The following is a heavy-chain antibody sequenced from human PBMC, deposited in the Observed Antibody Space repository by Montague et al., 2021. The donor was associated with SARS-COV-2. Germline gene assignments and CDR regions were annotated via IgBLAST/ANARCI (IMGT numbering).Heavy chain of an antibody. CDR1: GGSFSGYY. Sequence: SETLSLTCAVYGGSFSGYYWSWIRQPPEKGLEWIGEINQSGRTNNNPSLKSRVIISVDTSKNQFSLKLSSVTAADTAVYYCGRRGSSVWGFTVSAELDDWGQGILVIVSS. CDR2: INQSGRT. D-gene: IGHD3-16*01. J-gene: IGHJ4*02. V-gene: IGHV4-34*01. CDR3: GRRGSSVWGFTVSAELDD.